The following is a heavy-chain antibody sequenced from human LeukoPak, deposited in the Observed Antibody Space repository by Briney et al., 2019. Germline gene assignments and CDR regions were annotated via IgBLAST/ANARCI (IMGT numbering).Heavy chain of an antibody. D-gene: IGHD5-18*01. CDR2: IRSKGYGGTT. Sequence: GGSLRLSCAGSGFTFGDYAMSWVRQAPGKGLEWVGFIRSKGYGGTTEYAASVKGRFTISRDDFKSVAYLQMNSLMTEDTAVYYCTRDVRHSYGPPSDYWGQGTLVIVSS. V-gene: IGHV3-49*04. J-gene: IGHJ4*02. CDR1: GFTFGDYA. CDR3: TRDVRHSYGPPSDY.